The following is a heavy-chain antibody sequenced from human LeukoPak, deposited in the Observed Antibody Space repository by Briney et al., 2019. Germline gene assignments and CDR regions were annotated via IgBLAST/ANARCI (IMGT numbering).Heavy chain of an antibody. J-gene: IGHJ3*02. D-gene: IGHD2-15*01. V-gene: IGHV4-4*07. Sequence: PSETLSLTCSVSGGSINNYYWIWIRQPAGKGLEWIGRIYTRGSTNYNPSRKSRVTMSVDTSKNQFSLKLSSVTAADTAVYYCARGRYCSADICSGGDAFDIWGQGTMVSVSS. CDR3: ARGRYCSADICSGGDAFDI. CDR2: IYTRGST. CDR1: GGSINNYY.